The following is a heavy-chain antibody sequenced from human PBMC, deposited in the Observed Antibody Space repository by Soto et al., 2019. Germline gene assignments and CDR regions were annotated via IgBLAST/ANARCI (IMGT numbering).Heavy chain of an antibody. CDR2: ISYDGSNK. V-gene: IGHV3-30*18. CDR3: AKGSTIYYYSMDV. Sequence: PGGSLRLSCAASGFTFSSYGMHWVRQAPGKGLEWVAVISYDGSNKYYADSVKGRFTISRDNSKNTLYLQMNSLRAEDTAVYYCAKGSTIYYYSMDVWGQGTTVTI. J-gene: IGHJ6*02. CDR1: GFTFSSYG.